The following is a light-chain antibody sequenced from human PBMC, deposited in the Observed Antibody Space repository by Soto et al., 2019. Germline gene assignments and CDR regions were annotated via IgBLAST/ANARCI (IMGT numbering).Light chain of an antibody. CDR2: DAS. J-gene: IGKJ1*01. V-gene: IGKV1-5*01. Sequence: DIQMTQSPSTLSASVGDRVTITCRASQSISSWLAWYQQKPGKAPKLLIYDASSLESGVPSRFSGSGSGTECTLTISSLQPDDFATYYCQQYNSYLWTFGQGTKVEIK. CDR1: QSISSW. CDR3: QQYNSYLWT.